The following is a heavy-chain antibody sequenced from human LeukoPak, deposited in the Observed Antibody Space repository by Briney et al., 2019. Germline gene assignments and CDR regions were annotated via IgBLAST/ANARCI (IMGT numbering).Heavy chain of an antibody. CDR1: GFSFSSYA. D-gene: IGHD2-15*01. CDR3: AKTPVTSCRGAFCYPFDY. CDR2: MSSSDDGR. Sequence: GGSLRLSCATSGFSFSSYAMSWVRQAPGKGLEWVSAMSSSDDGRYYAASVRGRFAISRDTSRSTLYLQMNSLRAEDAAVYYCAKTPVTSCRGAFCYPFDYWGQGTLVTVSS. V-gene: IGHV3-23*01. J-gene: IGHJ4*02.